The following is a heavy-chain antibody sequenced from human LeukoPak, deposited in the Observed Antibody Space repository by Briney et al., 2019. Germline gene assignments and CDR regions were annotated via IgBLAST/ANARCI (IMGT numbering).Heavy chain of an antibody. V-gene: IGHV3-15*01. J-gene: IGHJ3*02. D-gene: IGHD3-22*01. CDR3: TTAPIVVVMMNGDAFDI. CDR2: IKSKTDGGTT. Sequence: WIRQPPGKGLEWVGRIKSKTDGGTTDYAAPVKGRFTISRDDSKNTLYLQMNSLKTEDTAVYYCTTAPIVVVMMNGDAFDIWGQGTMVTVSS.